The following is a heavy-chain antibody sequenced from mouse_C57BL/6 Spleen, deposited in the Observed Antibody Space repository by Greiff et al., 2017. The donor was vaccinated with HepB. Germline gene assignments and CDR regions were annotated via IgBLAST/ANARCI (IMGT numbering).Heavy chain of an antibody. Sequence: DVHLVESGGGLVKPGGSLKLSCAASGFTFSSYAMSWVRQTPEKRLEWVATISDGGSYTYYPDNVKGRFTISRDNAKNNLYLQMSHLKSEDTAMCYCAGASYDYDVLYAMDYWGQGTSVTVSS. J-gene: IGHJ4*01. CDR2: ISDGGSYT. CDR3: AGASYDYDVLYAMDY. V-gene: IGHV5-4*01. CDR1: GFTFSSYA. D-gene: IGHD2-4*01.